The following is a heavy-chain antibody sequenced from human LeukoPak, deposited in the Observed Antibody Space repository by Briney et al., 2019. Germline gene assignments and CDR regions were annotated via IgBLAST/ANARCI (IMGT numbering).Heavy chain of an antibody. V-gene: IGHV4-59*08. CDR2: ISYSGST. CDR1: GGSISGYY. Sequence: SETLSLTCTVSGGSISGYYWTWIRQPLGKGLEWIGYISYSGSTSSHPSLKSRVTISLDTSKNQFSLKLTSVTAADTAVYYCVRGYSGYPYYLDYWGQGTLVTVSS. J-gene: IGHJ4*02. D-gene: IGHD5-12*01. CDR3: VRGYSGYPYYLDY.